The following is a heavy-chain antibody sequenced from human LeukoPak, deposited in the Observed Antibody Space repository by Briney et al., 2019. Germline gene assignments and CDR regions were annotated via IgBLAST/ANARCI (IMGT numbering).Heavy chain of an antibody. CDR3: ARGTLNIPGEHGAFDY. Sequence: GGSLRLSCAASGFTFSSYSMNWVRQAPGKGLEWVSSISTSSSYIHYADSVKGRFTISRDNAKNSLYLQMNSLRAEDTAVYYCARGTLNIPGEHGAFDYWGQGTLVTSPQ. J-gene: IGHJ4*02. V-gene: IGHV3-21*01. D-gene: IGHD1-14*01. CDR1: GFTFSSYS. CDR2: ISTSSSYI.